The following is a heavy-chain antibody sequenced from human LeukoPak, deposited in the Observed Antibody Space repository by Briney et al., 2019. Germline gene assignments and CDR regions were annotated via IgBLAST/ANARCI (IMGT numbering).Heavy chain of an antibody. V-gene: IGHV3-49*03. CDR3: TRSGGSYRHRTDY. Sequence: QPGRSLRLSCTASGFTFGDYAMSWFRQAPGKGLEWVGFIRSKAYGGTTEYAASVKGRFTISRDDSKSIAYLQMNSLKTEDTAAYYCTRSGGSYRHRTDYWGQGTLVTVSS. D-gene: IGHD3-16*02. J-gene: IGHJ4*02. CDR1: GFTFGDYA. CDR2: IRSKAYGGTT.